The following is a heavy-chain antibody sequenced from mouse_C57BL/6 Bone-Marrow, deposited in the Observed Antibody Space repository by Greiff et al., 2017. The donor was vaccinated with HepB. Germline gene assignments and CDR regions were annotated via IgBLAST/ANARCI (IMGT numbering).Heavy chain of an antibody. Sequence: VQLQQSGPGLVAPSQCLSITCTVSGFSLTSYAISWVRQPPGKGLEWLGVIWTGGGTNYNSALKSRLSISKDNSKSQVVLKMNSLQTDDTARYYCARNCDDYDWFAYWGQGTLVTVSA. D-gene: IGHD2-4*01. CDR1: GFSLTSYA. J-gene: IGHJ3*01. V-gene: IGHV2-9-1*01. CDR2: IWTGGGT. CDR3: ARNCDDYDWFAY.